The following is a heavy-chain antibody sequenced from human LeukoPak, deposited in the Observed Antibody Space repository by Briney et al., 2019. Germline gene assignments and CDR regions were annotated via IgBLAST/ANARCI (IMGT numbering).Heavy chain of an antibody. CDR3: TRDQIVWYYDSSGYYYQFDY. J-gene: IGHJ4*02. D-gene: IGHD3-22*01. Sequence: PGGSLRLSCTASGFTFGDYAMSWFRQASGKGLEWVGFIRSKAYGGTTEYAASVKGRFTISRDDSKSIAYLQMNSLKTEDTAVYYCTRDQIVWYYDSSGYYYQFDYWGQGTLVTVSS. CDR2: IRSKAYGGTT. V-gene: IGHV3-49*03. CDR1: GFTFGDYA.